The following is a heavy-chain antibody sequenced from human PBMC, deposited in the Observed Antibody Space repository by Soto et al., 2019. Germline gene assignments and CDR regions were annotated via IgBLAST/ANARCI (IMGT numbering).Heavy chain of an antibody. CDR1: GGSISSSSYY. Sequence: PSETLSLTCAVSGGSISSSSYYWGWIRQPPGKGLEWIGSIYYSGSTYYNPSLKSRVTISVDTSKNQFSLKLSSVTAADTAVYYCARHESEGGSYPRDYYYGMDVWGQGTTVTVSS. CDR2: IYYSGST. CDR3: ARHESEGGSYPRDYYYGMDV. V-gene: IGHV4-39*01. D-gene: IGHD1-26*01. J-gene: IGHJ6*02.